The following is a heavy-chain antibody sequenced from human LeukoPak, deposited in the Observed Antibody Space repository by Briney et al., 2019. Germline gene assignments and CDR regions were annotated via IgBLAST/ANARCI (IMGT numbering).Heavy chain of an antibody. J-gene: IGHJ4*02. V-gene: IGHV1-69*13. CDR1: GGTFSSYA. CDR3: ARSTYYYDSSGYARVSVNFDY. CDR2: IIPIFGTA. D-gene: IGHD3-22*01. Sequence: SVKVSCKASGGTFSSYAISWVRQAPGQGLEWMGGIIPIFGTANYAQKFQGRVTITADESTSTAYMELSRLRSDDTAVYYCARSTYYYDSSGYARVSVNFDYWGQGTLVTVSS.